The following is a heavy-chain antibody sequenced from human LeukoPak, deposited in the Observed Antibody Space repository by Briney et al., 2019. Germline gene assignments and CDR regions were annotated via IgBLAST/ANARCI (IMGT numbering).Heavy chain of an antibody. D-gene: IGHD6-19*01. J-gene: IGHJ4*02. V-gene: IGHV3-48*03. CDR1: GFTFSNYE. Sequence: GGSLRLSCAASGFTFSNYEMNWVRQAPGKGLEWVSYISSSSSTIYYADSVKGRFTISRDNAKNSLSLQMNSLRAEDTAVYYCAKVRTSGWSPFDYWGQGTLVTVSS. CDR3: AKVRTSGWSPFDY. CDR2: ISSSSSTI.